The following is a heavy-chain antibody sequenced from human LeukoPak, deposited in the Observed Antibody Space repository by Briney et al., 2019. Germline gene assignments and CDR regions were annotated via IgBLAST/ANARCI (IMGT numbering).Heavy chain of an antibody. Sequence: PSETLSLTCTVSGGSISSSSYYWGWIRQPPGKGLEWIGSIYHSGSTYYNPSLKSRVTISVDTSKNQSSLKLSSVTAADTAVYYCASMDVWGKGTTVTVSS. CDR1: GGSISSSSYY. J-gene: IGHJ6*03. CDR3: ASMDV. V-gene: IGHV4-39*07. CDR2: IYHSGST.